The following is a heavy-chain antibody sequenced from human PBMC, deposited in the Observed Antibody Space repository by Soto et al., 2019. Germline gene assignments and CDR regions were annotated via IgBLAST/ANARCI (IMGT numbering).Heavy chain of an antibody. J-gene: IGHJ4*02. CDR1: GFTFDDYA. Sequence: HPGGSLRLSCAASGFTFDDYAMHWVRQAPGKGLEWVSGISWNSGSIGYADSVKGRFTISRDNAKNSLYLQMNSLRAEDTALYYCASPFEGFDYWGQGTLVTVSS. V-gene: IGHV3-9*01. D-gene: IGHD3-10*01. CDR2: ISWNSGSI. CDR3: ASPFEGFDY.